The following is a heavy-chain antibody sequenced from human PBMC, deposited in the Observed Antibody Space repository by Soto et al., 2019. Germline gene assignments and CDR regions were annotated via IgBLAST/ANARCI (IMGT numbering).Heavy chain of an antibody. CDR1: GFTFSSYG. CDR3: AKDRGSWDYYYGMDA. D-gene: IGHD3-10*01. V-gene: IGHV3-30*18. CDR2: ISYDGSNK. J-gene: IGHJ6*02. Sequence: GGSLRLSYAASGFTFSSYGMHWVLQAQGKGLEWVAVISYDGSNKYYADSVKGRFTISRDSPHNALFLDLSSLRGDDTAVYFCAKDRGSWDYYYGMDAWGQGTTVTVSS.